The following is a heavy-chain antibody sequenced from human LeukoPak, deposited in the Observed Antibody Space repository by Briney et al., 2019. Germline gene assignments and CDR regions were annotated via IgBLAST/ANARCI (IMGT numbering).Heavy chain of an antibody. V-gene: IGHV4-59*08. CDR1: GGSISSYY. J-gene: IGHJ5*02. CDR2: IYYSGST. Sequence: SETLSLTCTVSGGSISSYYWSWIRQPPGKGLEWIGYIYYSGSTNYNPSLKSRVTISVDTSKNQFSLKLSSVTAADTAVYYCARHHPPPWFDPWGQGTLVTVSS. CDR3: ARHHPPPWFDP.